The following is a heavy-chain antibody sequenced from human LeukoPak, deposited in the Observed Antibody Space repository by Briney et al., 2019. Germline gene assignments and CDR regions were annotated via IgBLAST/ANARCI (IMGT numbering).Heavy chain of an antibody. V-gene: IGHV4-39*01. J-gene: IGHJ3*02. CDR1: GGSISSGTYY. D-gene: IGHD2-8*02. Sequence: PSETLSLTCTVSGGSISSGTYYWGWIRQPPGKGLEWIGNIYYRGNIYYNPSLKSRVTISGDTSRSQFSLKMSSVTAADTAVYYCATLLNDAFDIWGQGTTVTVS. CDR3: ATLLNDAFDI. CDR2: IYYRGNI.